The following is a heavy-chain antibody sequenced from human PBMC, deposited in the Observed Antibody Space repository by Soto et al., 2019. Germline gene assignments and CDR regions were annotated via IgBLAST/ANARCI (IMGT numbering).Heavy chain of an antibody. CDR3: ARHVYRSSHWFDP. Sequence: SETLSLTCTVSGGSISSSSYYWGWIRQPPGKGLEWIGSIYYSGSTYYNPSLKSRVTISVDTSKNQFSLKLSSVTAADTAVYYCARHVYRSSHWFDPWGQGTLVTVSS. CDR1: GGSISSSSYY. D-gene: IGHD6-13*01. CDR2: IYYSGST. J-gene: IGHJ5*02. V-gene: IGHV4-39*01.